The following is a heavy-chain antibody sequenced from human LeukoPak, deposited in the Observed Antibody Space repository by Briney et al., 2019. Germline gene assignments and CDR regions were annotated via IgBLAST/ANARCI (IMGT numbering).Heavy chain of an antibody. J-gene: IGHJ4*02. CDR2: IYYSGST. V-gene: IGHV4-59*08. CDR3: AGHGYSSGWHGGYFDY. CDR1: GGSFSGYY. Sequence: SETLSLTCAVYGGSFSGYYWSWIRQPPGKGLEWIGYIYYSGSTNYNPSLKSRVTISVDTSKNQFSLKLSSVTAADTAVYYCAGHGYSSGWHGGYFDYWGQGTLVTVSS. D-gene: IGHD6-19*01.